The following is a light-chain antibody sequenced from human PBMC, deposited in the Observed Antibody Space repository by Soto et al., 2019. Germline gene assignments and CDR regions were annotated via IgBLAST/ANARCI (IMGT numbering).Light chain of an antibody. J-gene: IGKJ3*01. CDR3: HQYATYPFT. CDR2: SGL. CDR1: QSISSW. V-gene: IGKV1-5*03. Sequence: DIQMTQSPSTLSASIVDRVTITCRASQSISSWLAWYQQKPGKAPKYLIYSGLSLENGAPSRLSGSASATAFTPTIRSLQPHHFATYYCHQYATYPFTFGPGTKVDIK.